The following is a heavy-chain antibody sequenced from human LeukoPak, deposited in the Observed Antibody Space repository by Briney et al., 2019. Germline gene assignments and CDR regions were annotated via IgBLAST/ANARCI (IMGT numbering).Heavy chain of an antibody. CDR2: IRYDGSNK. V-gene: IGHV3-30*02. D-gene: IGHD1-26*01. CDR1: GFTFSSYG. CDR3: AKDRGGHSWEAFDI. J-gene: IGHJ3*02. Sequence: PGGSLRLSCAASGFTFSSYGMHWVRQAPGKGLEWVAFIRYDGSNKYYADSVKGRFTISRDNSKNTLYLQMNSLRAEDTSVYYCAKDRGGHSWEAFDIWSQGTMVTVSS.